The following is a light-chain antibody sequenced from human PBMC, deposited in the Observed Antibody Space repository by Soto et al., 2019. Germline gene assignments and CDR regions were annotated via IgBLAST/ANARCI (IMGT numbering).Light chain of an antibody. Sequence: QSVLTQPPSVSGAPGQRVTISCTGSSSNIGAGYDVHWYQQLPGTAPTLLISGNNNRPSGVPDRLSGSKSGTSASLAITGLLAEDEADYFCQSYDSSLSGYVFGTGTKVTVL. V-gene: IGLV1-40*01. J-gene: IGLJ1*01. CDR1: SSNIGAGYD. CDR2: GNN. CDR3: QSYDSSLSGYV.